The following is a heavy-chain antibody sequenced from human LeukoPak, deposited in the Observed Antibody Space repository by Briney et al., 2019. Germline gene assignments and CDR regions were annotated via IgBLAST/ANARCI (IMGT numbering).Heavy chain of an antibody. CDR2: INPCGGNT. J-gene: IGHJ6*03. CDR1: GYTFTSYY. CDR3: ARKVACTVLNYYYYMDV. D-gene: IGHD6-19*01. Sequence: ASVKVSCKASGYTFTSYYMHWVRQAPGQGLEWMGIINPCGGNTSYAQKFQGRVTMTRDMSTSTVYMELSSLRSEDTAVYYCARKVACTVLNYYYYMDVWGKGTTVTVSS. V-gene: IGHV1-46*01.